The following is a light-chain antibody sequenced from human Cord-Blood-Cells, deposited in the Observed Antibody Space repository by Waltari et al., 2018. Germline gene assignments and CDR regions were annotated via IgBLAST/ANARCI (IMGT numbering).Light chain of an antibody. CDR1: SSDVGGYNY. CDR2: DVS. CDR3: SSYTSSSNNYV. V-gene: IGLV2-14*01. Sequence: QSALTQPASVSGSPGQSITISCTGTSSDVGGYNYFSWYQQHPGKAPKLMIYDVSNRPSGVSNRFSGSKSGNTASLTISGLQAEDEADYYCSSYTSSSNNYVFGTGTKVTVL. J-gene: IGLJ1*01.